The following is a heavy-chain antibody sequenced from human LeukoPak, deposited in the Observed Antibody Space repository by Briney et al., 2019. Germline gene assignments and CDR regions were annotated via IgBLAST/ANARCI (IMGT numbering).Heavy chain of an antibody. CDR3: ARPIAARPHWFDP. Sequence: SETLSLTCAVSGYTISSGYYWGWIRQPPGKGLEWIGSIYHSGSTYYNPSLKSRVTISVDTSKNQFPLKLSSVTAADTAVYYCARPIAARPHWFDPWGQGTLVTVSS. J-gene: IGHJ5*02. V-gene: IGHV4-38-2*01. CDR2: IYHSGST. CDR1: GYTISSGYY. D-gene: IGHD6-6*01.